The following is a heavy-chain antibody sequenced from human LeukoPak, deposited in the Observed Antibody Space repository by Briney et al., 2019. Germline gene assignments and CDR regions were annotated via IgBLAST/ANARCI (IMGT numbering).Heavy chain of an antibody. Sequence: GGSLRLSCAASGFTFSSHWMHWVRQAPGKGLVWVSRISSDGTNTNYADSVKGRFTISRDNAKNTLYLQMNSLRAEDTAVYYCARVKDIVATIDAFDIWGQGTMVTVSS. V-gene: IGHV3-74*01. CDR3: ARVKDIVATIDAFDI. J-gene: IGHJ3*02. D-gene: IGHD5-12*01. CDR2: ISSDGTNT. CDR1: GFTFSSHW.